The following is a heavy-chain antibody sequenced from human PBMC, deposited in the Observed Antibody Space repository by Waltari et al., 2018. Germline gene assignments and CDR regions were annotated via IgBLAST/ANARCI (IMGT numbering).Heavy chain of an antibody. J-gene: IGHJ4*02. Sequence: QVHLQESGPGLVKPSETLSLTCTVSGDSISSIPYYWGWIRQPPGQGLEWIGSIYNIGSAYYNPSLKSRVTIFVDTSKNQFSLKLSSVTAADTALYYCARYCSGGSCYFGGFDYWGQGTLVTVSS. CDR2: IYNIGSA. CDR1: GDSISSIPYY. D-gene: IGHD2-15*01. CDR3: ARYCSGGSCYFGGFDY. V-gene: IGHV4-39*01.